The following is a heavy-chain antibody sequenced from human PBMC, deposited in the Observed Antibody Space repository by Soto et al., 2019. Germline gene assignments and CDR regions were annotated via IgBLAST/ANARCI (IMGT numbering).Heavy chain of an antibody. Sequence: QVQLVQSGAEVKKPGSSVKVSCKASGGTFSSYAISWVRQAPGQGLEWMGGIIPIFGTANYAQKFQGRVTITADESTSTAYMELSGLRSEDTAVYYCARVDSGSYYVFGEADYWGQGTLVTVSS. CDR3: ARVDSGSYYVFGEADY. V-gene: IGHV1-69*01. J-gene: IGHJ4*02. CDR2: IIPIFGTA. CDR1: GGTFSSYA. D-gene: IGHD1-26*01.